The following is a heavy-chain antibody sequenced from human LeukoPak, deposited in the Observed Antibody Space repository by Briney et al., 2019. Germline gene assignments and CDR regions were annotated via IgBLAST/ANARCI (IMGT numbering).Heavy chain of an antibody. Sequence: GGSLRLSCAASGFTFSSYSMNWVRQAPGKGLEWVSSIRSSSSYTYYADSVKGRFTISRDNAKNSLYLQMHSLTAEDTAVYYCARAKDDFCDYWGQGTLVTVSS. CDR1: GFTFSSYS. CDR3: ARAKDDFCDY. V-gene: IGHV3-21*01. D-gene: IGHD3/OR15-3a*01. J-gene: IGHJ4*02. CDR2: IRSSSSYT.